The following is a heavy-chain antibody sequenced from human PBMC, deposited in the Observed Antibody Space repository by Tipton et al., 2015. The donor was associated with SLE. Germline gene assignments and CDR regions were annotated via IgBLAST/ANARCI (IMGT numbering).Heavy chain of an antibody. Sequence: SSHYWNWVRQAPGKGLEWVSYISSSGSTIYYADSVKGRFTISRDNAKNSLYLQMNRLRAEDTAVYYCARDGTPQMYYYDSSGYVDGWGKGTMVTVAS. CDR1: SSHY. CDR3: ARDGTPQMYYYDSSGYVDG. J-gene: IGHJ6*03. CDR2: ISSSGSTI. D-gene: IGHD3-22*01. V-gene: IGHV3-48*03.